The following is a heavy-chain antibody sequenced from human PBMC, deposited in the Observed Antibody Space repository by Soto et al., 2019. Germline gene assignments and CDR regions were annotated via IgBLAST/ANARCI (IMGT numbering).Heavy chain of an antibody. CDR3: ARDNPLTIFGVVPKGYYGMDV. CDR1: GGTFSSYA. CDR2: IIPIFGTA. D-gene: IGHD3-3*01. J-gene: IGHJ6*02. V-gene: IGHV1-69*13. Sequence: SVKFSCKASGGTFSSYAISWVRQAPGQGLEWMGGIIPIFGTANYAQKFQGRVTITADESTSTAYMELSSLRSEDTAVYYCARDNPLTIFGVVPKGYYGMDVWGQGTTVTVSS.